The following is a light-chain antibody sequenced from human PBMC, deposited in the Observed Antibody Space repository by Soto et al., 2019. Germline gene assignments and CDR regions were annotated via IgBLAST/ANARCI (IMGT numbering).Light chain of an antibody. Sequence: EIVLPQSPATLSLSPGERATLSCRASQSVSSYLAWYQQKPGQAPRLLIYDASNRATGIPARFSGSGSGTDFTLTISSLEPEDFAVYYCQQRSNSPYTFGQGTKLEIK. V-gene: IGKV3-11*01. J-gene: IGKJ2*01. CDR1: QSVSSY. CDR3: QQRSNSPYT. CDR2: DAS.